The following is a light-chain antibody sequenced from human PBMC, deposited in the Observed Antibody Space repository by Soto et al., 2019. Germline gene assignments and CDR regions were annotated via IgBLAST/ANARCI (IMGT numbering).Light chain of an antibody. J-gene: IGKJ5*01. CDR2: DAY. CDR1: QCFRGL. Sequence: VVLTQSPVTLSLSSGERATLSCRASQCFRGLFAWYQQKPGQAPRLLIYDAYNRATGIPPRFSGSGSGTDFTLTISSLEPEDSAVYYCQQRHMWPITFGEGTRLEIK. CDR3: QQRHMWPIT. V-gene: IGKV3-11*01.